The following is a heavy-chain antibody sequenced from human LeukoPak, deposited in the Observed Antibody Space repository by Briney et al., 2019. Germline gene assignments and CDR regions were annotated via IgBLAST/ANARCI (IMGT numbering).Heavy chain of an antibody. V-gene: IGHV4-39*01. CDR2: IYYSGST. D-gene: IGHD3-16*01. CDR3: GRLLWGDLWWPVDY. CDR1: GGSISSSSYY. Sequence: TSETLSLTCTVSGGSISSSSYYWGWIRQPPGKGLEWIGSIYYSGSTYYNPSLKSRVTISVDTSKNQFSLKLSSVTAADTAVYYWGRLLWGDLWWPVDYGGQGPLVVVSS. J-gene: IGHJ4*02.